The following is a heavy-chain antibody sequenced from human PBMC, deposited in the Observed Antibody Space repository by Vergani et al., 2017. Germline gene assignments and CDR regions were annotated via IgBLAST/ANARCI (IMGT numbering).Heavy chain of an antibody. CDR3: AKDPYGDPTTGFDP. V-gene: IGHV3-23*01. J-gene: IGHJ5*02. D-gene: IGHD4-17*01. Sequence: EVQLLESGGGLVQPGGSLRLSCAASGFTFSSYAMSWVRQAPGKGLEWVSAISGSGGSTYYADAVKGRFTISRDNSKNTLYRQMNSLRAEDTAVYYCAKDPYGDPTTGFDPWGQGTLVTVSS. CDR2: ISGSGGST. CDR1: GFTFSSYA.